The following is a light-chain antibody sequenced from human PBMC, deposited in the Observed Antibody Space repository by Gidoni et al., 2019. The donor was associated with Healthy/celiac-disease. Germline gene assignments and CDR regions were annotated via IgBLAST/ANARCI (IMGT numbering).Light chain of an antibody. CDR2: GAS. V-gene: IGKV3-15*01. CDR1: QSVRSN. J-gene: IGKJ2*01. Sequence: EIVMTQSPATLSVSPGERATLSCRASQSVRSNFAWYQHKPGQAPRLLIYGASTRATGIPARFSGIGSGTEFTLTISSLQSADFAVYYCQQYNNWPYTFGQGTKLEIK. CDR3: QQYNNWPYT.